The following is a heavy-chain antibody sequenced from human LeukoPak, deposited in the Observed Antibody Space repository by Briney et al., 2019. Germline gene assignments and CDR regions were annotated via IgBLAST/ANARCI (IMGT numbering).Heavy chain of an antibody. V-gene: IGHV1-58*01. CDR1: GFTFTSSA. Sequence: SVKVSCKASGFTFTSSAVQWVRQARGQRLEWIGWIVVGSGNTNYAQKFQERVTITRDMFTSTAYMELSSLRSEDTAVCYCAAVGPILKAFDYWGQGTLVTVSS. CDR3: AAVGPILKAFDY. CDR2: IVVGSGNT. J-gene: IGHJ4*02.